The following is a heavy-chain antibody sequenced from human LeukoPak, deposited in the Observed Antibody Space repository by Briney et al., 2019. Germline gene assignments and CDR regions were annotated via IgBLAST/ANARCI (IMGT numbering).Heavy chain of an antibody. CDR1: GFMFSASA. CDR3: AKLRTTVLSPADF. CDR2: ISGSGGVT. V-gene: IGHV3-23*01. Sequence: PGGSLRLSCAASGFMFSASAMTWVRQAQRKGLDWVSDISGSGGVTYYADSVKGRFTISRDNSKSALYLQMNSLKAEDTALYFCAKLRTTVLSPADFWGQGALVTVSS. J-gene: IGHJ4*02. D-gene: IGHD4-23*01.